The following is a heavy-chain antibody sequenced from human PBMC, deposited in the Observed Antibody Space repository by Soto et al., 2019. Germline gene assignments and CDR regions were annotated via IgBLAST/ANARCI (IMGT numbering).Heavy chain of an antibody. CDR1: GGTFSSYA. V-gene: IGHV1-69*01. D-gene: IGHD2-2*02. CDR2: IIPIFGTA. J-gene: IGHJ5*02. CDR3: ASRYCSSTSCYTGWFDP. Sequence: QVQLVQSGAEVKKPGSSVKVSCKASGGTFSSYAISWVRQAPGQGLEWMGGIIPIFGTANYAQKFQGRVKITADESTSTAYMELSSLRSEDTAVYYCASRYCSSTSCYTGWFDPWGQGTLVTVSS.